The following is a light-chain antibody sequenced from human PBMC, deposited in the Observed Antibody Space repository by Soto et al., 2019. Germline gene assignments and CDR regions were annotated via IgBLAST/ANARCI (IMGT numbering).Light chain of an antibody. J-gene: IGLJ1*01. CDR2: EGS. Sequence: QSALTQPASVSGSPGQSITISCTGTSSDVGGYNLVSWYQQHPGKAPKVMIYEGSKRPSGVSNRFSGSKSGNTASLTISGLQAEDEADYYCCSYAGSSTYVFGTGTKLTGL. CDR3: CSYAGSSTYV. V-gene: IGLV2-23*01. CDR1: SSDVGGYNL.